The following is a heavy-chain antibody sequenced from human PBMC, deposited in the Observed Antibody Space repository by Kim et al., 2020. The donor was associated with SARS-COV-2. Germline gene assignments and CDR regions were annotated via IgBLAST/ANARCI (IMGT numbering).Heavy chain of an antibody. CDR3: ARGGVGQWLDYYYYGMDV. J-gene: IGHJ6*02. CDR1: GGSFSGYY. D-gene: IGHD6-19*01. Sequence: SETLSLTCAVYGGSFSGYYWSWIRQPPGKGLEWIGEINHSGSTNYNPSLKSRVTISVDTSKNQFSLKLSSVTAADTAVYYCARGGVGQWLDYYYYGMDVWGHGTTVTVS. CDR2: INHSGST. V-gene: IGHV4-34*01.